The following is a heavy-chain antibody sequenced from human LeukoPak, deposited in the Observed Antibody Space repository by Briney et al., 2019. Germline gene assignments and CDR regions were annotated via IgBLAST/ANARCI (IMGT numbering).Heavy chain of an antibody. J-gene: IGHJ5*02. Sequence: SVKVSCKASGGTFSSYAISWVRQAPGQGLEWMGGIIPIFGTANYAQKFQGRVTITTDESTSTAYMELSSLRSEDTAVYYCARGGLYSVSYYNWFDPWGQGTLVTVSS. CDR1: GGTFSSYA. V-gene: IGHV1-69*05. CDR3: ARGGLYSVSYYNWFDP. D-gene: IGHD1-26*01. CDR2: IIPIFGTA.